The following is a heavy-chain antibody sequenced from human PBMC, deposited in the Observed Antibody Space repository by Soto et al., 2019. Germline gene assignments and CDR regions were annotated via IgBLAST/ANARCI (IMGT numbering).Heavy chain of an antibody. CDR2: ISYDGSNK. V-gene: IGHV3-30-3*01. CDR3: ASPIPCSGGRCYHP. J-gene: IGHJ4*02. CDR1: GFTFSSYA. D-gene: IGHD2-15*01. Sequence: QVQLVESGGGVVQPGRSLRLSCAASGFTFSSYAMHWVRQAPGKGLEWVAVISYDGSNKCYADSVKGRFTISRDNSKNTLYLQMNSLRAEDTAVYYCASPIPCSGGRCYHPGGQGTLVTVSS.